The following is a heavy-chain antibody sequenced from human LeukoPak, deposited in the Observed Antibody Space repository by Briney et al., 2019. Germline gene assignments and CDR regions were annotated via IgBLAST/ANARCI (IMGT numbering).Heavy chain of an antibody. CDR3: ARESLGEFDY. J-gene: IGHJ4*02. CDR2: IYYSGST. Sequence: SETLSLTCTVSGGSISSCYGSWMRQPPGKGLEWIGYIYYSGSTNYNPSLKSRVTISVDTSKNQFSLKLSSVTAADTDVYYCARESLGEFDYWGQGTLVTVSS. V-gene: IGHV4-59*01. CDR1: GGSISSCY. D-gene: IGHD3-16*01.